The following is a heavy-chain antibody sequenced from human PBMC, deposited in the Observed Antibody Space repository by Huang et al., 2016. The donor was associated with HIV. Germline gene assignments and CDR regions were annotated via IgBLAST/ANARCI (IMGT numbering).Heavy chain of an antibody. D-gene: IGHD2-21*01. V-gene: IGHV1-24*01. CDR1: GYTLTELS. Sequence: QVQLVQSGAEVKKPGASVKVSCKVSGYTLTELSIHWVRQAPGKGLEWMGGFDPEHGETNYAKNFQGRVTMTEDTSTDTAYMELNSLRSEDTAVDYCATGFDTYYDIWGQGTMVIASS. CDR3: ATGFDTYYDI. CDR2: FDPEHGET. J-gene: IGHJ3*02.